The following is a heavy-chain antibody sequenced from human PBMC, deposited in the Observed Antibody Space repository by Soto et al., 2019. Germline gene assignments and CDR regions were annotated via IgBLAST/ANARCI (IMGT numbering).Heavy chain of an antibody. Sequence: EVQLLESGGGLVQPGGSLRLSYAASGFTFSNFAMNWVRQAPGKGLEWVSAISGSGGSTYYADSVKGRFTISRDNSKNTLYLQMNSLRAEDTAVYYCAKDSVVGTRSAFDNWGQGTMVTVSS. V-gene: IGHV3-23*01. CDR3: AKDSVVGTRSAFDN. J-gene: IGHJ3*02. D-gene: IGHD1-26*01. CDR2: ISGSGGST. CDR1: GFTFSNFA.